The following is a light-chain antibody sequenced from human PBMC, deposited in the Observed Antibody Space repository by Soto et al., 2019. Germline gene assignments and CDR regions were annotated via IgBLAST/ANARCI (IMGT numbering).Light chain of an antibody. V-gene: IGKV3-15*01. Sequence: EIVLTQSPATLSVSPGERATLSCRATETVSTNLAWFQRKAGQPPRLLIYGSSTRATGVPDRFSGSGSGTEFGLIISSLQSEDVAVYYCQQYSNWPPAITFGQGTLLEIK. J-gene: IGKJ5*01. CDR1: ETVSTN. CDR3: QQYSNWPPAIT. CDR2: GSS.